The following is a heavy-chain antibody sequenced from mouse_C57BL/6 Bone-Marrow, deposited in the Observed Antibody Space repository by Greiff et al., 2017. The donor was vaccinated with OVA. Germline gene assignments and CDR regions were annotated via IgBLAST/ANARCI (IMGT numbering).Heavy chain of an antibody. J-gene: IGHJ2*01. D-gene: IGHD2-4*01. V-gene: IGHV1-74*01. CDR1: GYTFTSYW. Sequence: VQLQQPGAELVKPGASVKVSCKASGYTFTSYWMHWVKQRPGQGLEWIGRIHPSDSDTNYNQQFKGKATLTVDKSSSTAYMQLSSLTSEDSAVYYCAMGEGDYDEEGFDYWGQGTTLTVSS. CDR2: IHPSDSDT. CDR3: AMGEGDYDEEGFDY.